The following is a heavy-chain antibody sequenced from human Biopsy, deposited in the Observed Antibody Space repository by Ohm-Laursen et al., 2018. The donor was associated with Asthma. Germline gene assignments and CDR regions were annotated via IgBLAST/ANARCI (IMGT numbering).Heavy chain of an antibody. CDR3: ARDLHPTNHLGELSEGFDY. CDR2: ISYDGSNK. V-gene: IGHV3-30*03. D-gene: IGHD3-16*02. CDR1: GFTFSSYG. J-gene: IGHJ4*02. Sequence: SLRLSCSAPGFTFSSYGMHWVRQAPGKGLEWVAVISYDGSNKYYADSVKGRFTISRDNSKNTLYLQMNSLRAEDTAVYYCARDLHPTNHLGELSEGFDYWGQGILVTVSS.